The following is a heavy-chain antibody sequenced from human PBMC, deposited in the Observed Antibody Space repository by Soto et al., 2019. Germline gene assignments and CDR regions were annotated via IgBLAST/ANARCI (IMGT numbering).Heavy chain of an antibody. J-gene: IGHJ4*02. CDR3: TRLISAAQDY. CDR2: IRDRAYNYAT. D-gene: IGHD3-10*01. V-gene: IGHV3-73*01. Sequence: EVLLVESGGGVVQPGGSLKLSCAASGFVFKDSSIHWVRQASGIGLEWVGRIRDRAYNYATAYTASVKGRFTISRDDSNNTAYLQMTSLKTEDTAIYYCTRLISAAQDYWGQGTLVTVSS. CDR1: GFVFKDSS.